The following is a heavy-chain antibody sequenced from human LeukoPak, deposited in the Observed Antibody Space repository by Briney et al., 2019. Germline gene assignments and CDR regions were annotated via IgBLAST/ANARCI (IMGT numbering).Heavy chain of an antibody. CDR3: ARLEKNSYYYMDV. CDR1: GFTVSSNY. Sequence: PGGSLRLSCAVSGFTVSSNYMGWVRQAPGEGLEWVSVFYASGSIYYADSVKGRFTISRDNSENTLFLQMNTLRAEDTAVYYCARLEKNSYYYMDVWGKGTTVTVSS. D-gene: IGHD1-1*01. V-gene: IGHV3-53*01. J-gene: IGHJ6*03. CDR2: FYASGSI.